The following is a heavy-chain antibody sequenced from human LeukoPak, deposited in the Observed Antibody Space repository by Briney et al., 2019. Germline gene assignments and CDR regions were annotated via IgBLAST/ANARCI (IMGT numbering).Heavy chain of an antibody. CDR1: GFTFSSYW. Sequence: GGSLRLSCAASGFTFSSYWMSWVRQAPGKGLEWVANIKQDGSEKYYVDSVKGRFTISRDNAKNSLYLQMNSLRAEDTALYYCAKDPHSSSWRYFQHWGQGTLVTVSS. D-gene: IGHD6-13*01. J-gene: IGHJ1*01. CDR2: IKQDGSEK. V-gene: IGHV3-7*03. CDR3: AKDPHSSSWRYFQH.